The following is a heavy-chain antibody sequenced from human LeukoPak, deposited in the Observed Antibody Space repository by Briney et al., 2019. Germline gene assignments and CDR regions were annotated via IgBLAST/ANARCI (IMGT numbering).Heavy chain of an antibody. CDR3: VTSWCRQQRDY. V-gene: IGHV3-7*01. CDR1: GFSFRDYW. J-gene: IGHJ4*02. D-gene: IGHD2-8*01. Sequence: GGSLRLSCAAPGFSFRDYWMSWVRQAPGKGLEWVADMSPDGSDKTYVDSVKGRLTTSRDNAKQSLYLQMDSLTAEDTAVYYCVTSWCRQQRDYWGQGTLVTVSS. CDR2: MSPDGSDK.